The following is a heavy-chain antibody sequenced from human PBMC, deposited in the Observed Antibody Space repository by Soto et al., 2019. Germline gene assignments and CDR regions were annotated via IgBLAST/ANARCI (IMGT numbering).Heavy chain of an antibody. V-gene: IGHV3-21*01. D-gene: IGHD2-8*01. CDR3: ARGFRNGLNV. J-gene: IGHJ6*01. CDR1: GFTFSGYS. Sequence: EVQLVESGGGLVKPGGSLRLSCVASGFTFSGYSINWVRQAPGKGLEWVSYISGPSIYIYYADSVKGRFTISRDNAKSAVSLQMNSLRAEDTAVYYCARGFRNGLNVWGQGTTVSVSS. CDR2: ISGPSIYI.